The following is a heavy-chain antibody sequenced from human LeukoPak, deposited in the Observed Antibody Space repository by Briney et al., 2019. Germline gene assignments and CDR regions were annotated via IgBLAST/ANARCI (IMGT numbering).Heavy chain of an antibody. J-gene: IGHJ5*02. Sequence: ASVKVPCKASGGTFSSYAISWVRQAPGQGLEWMGRIIPILGIANYAQKFQGRVTITADKSTSTAYMELSSLRSEDTAVYYCARFIAAAGFNWFDPWGQGTLVTVSS. CDR2: IIPILGIA. CDR3: ARFIAAAGFNWFDP. CDR1: GGTFSSYA. D-gene: IGHD6-13*01. V-gene: IGHV1-69*04.